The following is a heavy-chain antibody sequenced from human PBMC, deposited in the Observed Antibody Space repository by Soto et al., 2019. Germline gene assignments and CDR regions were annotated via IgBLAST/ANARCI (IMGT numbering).Heavy chain of an antibody. CDR3: AKSPNFYCSSPNCYKFYFDF. CDR2: ISYDGSDK. V-gene: IGHV3-30*18. CDR1: GFTFNTYG. D-gene: IGHD2-2*02. Sequence: GGSLRLSCAASGFTFNTYGMHWVRQAPGKGPEWVAVISYDGSDKYYADSVKGRFIISRGNSKNTLYLQMNSLRAEDTAIYYCAKSPNFYCSSPNCYKFYFDFWGQGALVTVSS. J-gene: IGHJ4*02.